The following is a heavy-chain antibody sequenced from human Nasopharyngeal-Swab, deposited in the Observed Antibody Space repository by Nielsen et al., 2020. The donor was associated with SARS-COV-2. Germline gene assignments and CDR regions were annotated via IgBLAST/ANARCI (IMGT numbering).Heavy chain of an antibody. CDR1: GFTFSSYA. J-gene: IGHJ4*02. D-gene: IGHD2-15*01. CDR2: VSGSGGTT. V-gene: IGHV3-23*01. Sequence: GESLKISCAASGFTFSSYAMTWIRQAPGKGLEWVSGVSGSGGTTKYADSVKGRFTISRDNSKNKLYLQMHSLRAEDSAVYYCAKDRYCSGGACYFNGFDSWGQGTLVTVSS. CDR3: AKDRYCSGGACYFNGFDS.